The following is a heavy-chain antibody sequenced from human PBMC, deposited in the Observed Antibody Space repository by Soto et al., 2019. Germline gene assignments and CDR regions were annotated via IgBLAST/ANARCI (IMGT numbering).Heavy chain of an antibody. CDR1: GGSISSYY. CDR3: ARMLTYYYDSSGYSDAFDI. CDR2: IYYSGST. Sequence: KPSETLSLTCTVSGGSISSYYWSWIRQPPGKGLEWIGYIYYSGSTNYNPSLKSRVTISVDTSKNQFSLKLSSVTAADTAVYYCARMLTYYYDSSGYSDAFDIWGQGTMVTVSS. V-gene: IGHV4-59*01. J-gene: IGHJ3*02. D-gene: IGHD3-22*01.